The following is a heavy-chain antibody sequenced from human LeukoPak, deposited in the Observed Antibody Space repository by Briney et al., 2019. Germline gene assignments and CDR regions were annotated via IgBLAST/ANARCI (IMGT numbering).Heavy chain of an antibody. CDR2: IGTAGDT. D-gene: IGHD3-9*01. Sequence: GGALRLSCAASGFTFSSSDMHWVRQPTGKGLEWFSAIGTAGDTYYSHSVKGRFTISRENAKNSLYLHMNSLSAEDTAVYFCARGHMLTGYYNFAWFDPWGQGTLVTVSS. J-gene: IGHJ5*02. CDR3: ARGHMLTGYYNFAWFDP. CDR1: GFTFSSSD. V-gene: IGHV3-13*01.